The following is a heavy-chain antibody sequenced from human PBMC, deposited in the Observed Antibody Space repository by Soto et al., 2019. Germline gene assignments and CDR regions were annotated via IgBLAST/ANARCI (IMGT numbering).Heavy chain of an antibody. D-gene: IGHD3-10*01. CDR3: ARGVGSGSYYNQYNWFDP. CDR1: GYTFTNYG. CDR2: INVYNGNT. Sequence: QGQLVQSGCEVNKPGASVKVSCKASGYTFTNYGSSWVRQATGQGLEWMGWINVYNGNTKYAQKVQGRVTMTTDTSTSTAYMELRSLRSDDTAVYYCARGVGSGSYYNQYNWFDPWGKGTLVTVSS. J-gene: IGHJ5*02. V-gene: IGHV1-18*01.